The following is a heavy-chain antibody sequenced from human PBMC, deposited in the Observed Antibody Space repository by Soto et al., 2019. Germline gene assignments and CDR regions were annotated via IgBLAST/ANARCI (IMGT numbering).Heavy chain of an antibody. J-gene: IGHJ6*03. Sequence: PSETLSLTCTVSGGSISSYYWSWIRQPPGKGLEWIGYIYYSGSTNYNPSLKSRVTISVDTSKNQFSLKLSSVTAADTAVYYCARHWSPGDSCLYYYYYYMDVWGKGTTVPVSS. CDR2: IYYSGST. D-gene: IGHD2-15*01. CDR1: GGSISSYY. V-gene: IGHV4-59*08. CDR3: ARHWSPGDSCLYYYYYYMDV.